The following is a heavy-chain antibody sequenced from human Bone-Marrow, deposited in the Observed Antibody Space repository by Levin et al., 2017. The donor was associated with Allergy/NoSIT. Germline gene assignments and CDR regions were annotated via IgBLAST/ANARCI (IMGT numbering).Heavy chain of an antibody. CDR2: ISSSGNHI. CDR3: ARDSLGASSSWYFFDW. J-gene: IGHJ4*02. V-gene: IGHV3-21*06. D-gene: IGHD6-13*01. CDR1: GFDFSRHT. Sequence: ASVKVSCAASGFDFSRHTMHWVRQAPGQGLEWVASISSSGNHIFSSDLLKGRFTISRDNAQSSLYLQLHSLRDGETAVYYCARDSLGASSSWYFFDWWGQGTLVTVSS.